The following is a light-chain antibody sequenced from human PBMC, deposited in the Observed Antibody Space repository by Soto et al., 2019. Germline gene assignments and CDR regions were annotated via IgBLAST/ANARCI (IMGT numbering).Light chain of an antibody. J-gene: IGLJ3*02. Sequence: QSVLTQPASVSGSPGQSITISCTGTSSDVGNYNFVSWHQQHPGKAPKLVIYEGNKRPSGVSNRFSGSKSGNTASLTISGLQPEDEADYYCCSYAGLSTWVFGGGTKLTVL. CDR1: SSDVGNYNF. CDR3: CSYAGLSTWV. CDR2: EGN. V-gene: IGLV2-23*01.